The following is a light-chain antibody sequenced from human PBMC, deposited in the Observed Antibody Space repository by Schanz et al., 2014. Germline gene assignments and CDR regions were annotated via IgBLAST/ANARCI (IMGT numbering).Light chain of an antibody. J-gene: IGLJ3*02. Sequence: QSALTQPAPLSGSPGQSITISCTATTSDIDLYNYVSWYQQHPGKAPKLIIFDGTNRPSGVSPRFSGSKSVNTASLTISGLQAEDEADYYCCSYMSTNTLAWVFGGGTKLTVL. CDR3: CSYMSTNTLAWV. CDR2: DGT. V-gene: IGLV2-14*03. CDR1: TSDIDLYNY.